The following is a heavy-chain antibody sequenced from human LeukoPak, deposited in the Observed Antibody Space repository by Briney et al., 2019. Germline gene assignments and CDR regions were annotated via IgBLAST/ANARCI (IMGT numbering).Heavy chain of an antibody. D-gene: IGHD3-22*01. V-gene: IGHV3-48*03. Sequence: GGSLRLXCAASGFTFSSYEMNWVRQAPGKGLEWVSYISSSGSTIYYADSVKGRFTISRDNAKNSLYLQMNSLRAEDTAVYYCVRDRSGYYFGAFDIWGQGTMVTVSS. CDR1: GFTFSSYE. J-gene: IGHJ3*02. CDR2: ISSSGSTI. CDR3: VRDRSGYYFGAFDI.